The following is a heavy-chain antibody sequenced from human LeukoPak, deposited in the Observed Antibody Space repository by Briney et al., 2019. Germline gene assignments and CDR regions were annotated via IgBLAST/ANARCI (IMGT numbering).Heavy chain of an antibody. CDR3: ARAHDYANVFDI. J-gene: IGHJ3*02. V-gene: IGHV4-34*01. D-gene: IGHD4-17*01. Sequence: PSETLSLTCAVYVGSFSGYYWSWIRQPPGKGLEWIGEINHSGSTNYNPSLKSRVTISVDTSKNQFSLKLSSVTAADTAVYYCARAHDYANVFDIWGQGTMVTVSS. CDR2: INHSGST. CDR1: VGSFSGYY.